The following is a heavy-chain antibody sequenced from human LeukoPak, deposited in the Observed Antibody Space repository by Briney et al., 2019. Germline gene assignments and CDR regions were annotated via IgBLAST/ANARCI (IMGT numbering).Heavy chain of an antibody. J-gene: IGHJ5*02. CDR2: IYYSGST. V-gene: IGHV4-30-4*08. CDR1: GGSISSGDYY. CDR3: ARGGSHLVVPDWFDP. D-gene: IGHD2-15*01. Sequence: PSETLSLTCTVSGGSISSGDYYWSWIRQPPGKGLEWIWYIYYSGSTYYNPSLKSRVTISVDTSKNQFSLKLSSVTAADTAVYYCARGGSHLVVPDWFDPWGQGTLVTVSS.